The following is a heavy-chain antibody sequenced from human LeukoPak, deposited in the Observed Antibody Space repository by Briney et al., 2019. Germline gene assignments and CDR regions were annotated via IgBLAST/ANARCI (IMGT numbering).Heavy chain of an antibody. CDR1: GFGFNFCTFW. J-gene: IGHJ4*02. D-gene: IGHD6-19*01. V-gene: IGHV3-7*01. CDR3: VRISTAVAGGDY. CDR2: IKQDGSEK. Sequence: GSLRLSWAASGFGFNFCTFWINWVRQAPEKGLEWVANIKQDGSEKYYVDSVKGRFTISRDNAKNSLYLQMDSLIVEDTAVYYCVRISTAVAGGDYWGQGTLVTVSP.